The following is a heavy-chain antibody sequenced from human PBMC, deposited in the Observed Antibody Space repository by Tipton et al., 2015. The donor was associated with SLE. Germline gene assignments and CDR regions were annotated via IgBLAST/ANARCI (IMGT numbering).Heavy chain of an antibody. CDR3: ARDPRGGDAFDI. CDR1: GGSISGYY. D-gene: IGHD3-10*01. J-gene: IGHJ3*02. Sequence: TLSLTCTVSGGSISGYYWSWIRQPPGKGLVWIAYIHSSGSSNYNPSLKSRVTISVDTSKNQFSLKLSSVTAADTAVYYCARDPRGGDAFDIWGQGTMVTASS. V-gene: IGHV4-59*12. CDR2: IHSSGSS.